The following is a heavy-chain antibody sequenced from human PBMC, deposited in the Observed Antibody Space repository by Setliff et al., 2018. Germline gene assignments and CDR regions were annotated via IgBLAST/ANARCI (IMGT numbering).Heavy chain of an antibody. D-gene: IGHD5-18*01. CDR1: GFTFSSYW. V-gene: IGHV3-7*01. CDR3: ARSINGYQQRYDF. Sequence: GGSLRLSCAASGFTFSSYWMSWVRRAPGKGLEWVANIKEDGSEKYYADSVEGRFTISRDNGKNSLFLQMNSVRVDDTAVYYCARSINGYQQRYDFWGQGALVTVSS. J-gene: IGHJ4*02. CDR2: IKEDGSEK.